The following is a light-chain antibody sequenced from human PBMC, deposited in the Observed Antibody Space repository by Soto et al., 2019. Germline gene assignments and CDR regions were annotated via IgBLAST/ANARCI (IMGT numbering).Light chain of an antibody. J-gene: IGKJ1*01. Sequence: DILMTQSPPTLSPSVGDRVTITCRASQSISSWLAWYQQRPGKAPNLLIYDLSSLESGVPSRFSGSGSGTNFTLTISCLQPDDFATYYCTQYTNHPWPFGQGTKVEIK. V-gene: IGKV1-5*01. CDR1: QSISSW. CDR2: DLS. CDR3: TQYTNHPWP.